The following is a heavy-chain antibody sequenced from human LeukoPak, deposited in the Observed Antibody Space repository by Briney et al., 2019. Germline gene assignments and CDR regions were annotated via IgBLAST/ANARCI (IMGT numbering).Heavy chain of an antibody. V-gene: IGHV3-23*01. D-gene: IGHD6-6*01. CDR2: ISGSGGST. Sequence: GGSLRLSCAASGFTFSSYAMSWVRQAPGKGLEWVSAISGSGGSTYYADSVKGRFTISRDNSKNTLYLQMNSLRAEDTAVYYCAKAPPSPYSSSSYFDYWGQGTLVTVSS. J-gene: IGHJ4*02. CDR1: GFTFSSYA. CDR3: AKAPPSPYSSSSYFDY.